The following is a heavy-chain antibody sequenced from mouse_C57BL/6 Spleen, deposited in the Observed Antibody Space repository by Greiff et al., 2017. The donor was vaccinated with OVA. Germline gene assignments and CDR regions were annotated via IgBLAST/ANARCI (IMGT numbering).Heavy chain of an antibody. Sequence: QVQLQQPGAELVKPGASVKLSCKASGYTFTSYWMHWVKQRPGPGLEWIGMIHPNSGSTNYNEKFKSKATLTVDKSSSTAYMQLSSLTSEDSAVYYCARRHDYYAMDYWGQGTSVTVSS. CDR2: IHPNSGST. CDR1: GYTFTSYW. CDR3: ARRHDYYAMDY. D-gene: IGHD3-2*01. J-gene: IGHJ4*01. V-gene: IGHV1-64*01.